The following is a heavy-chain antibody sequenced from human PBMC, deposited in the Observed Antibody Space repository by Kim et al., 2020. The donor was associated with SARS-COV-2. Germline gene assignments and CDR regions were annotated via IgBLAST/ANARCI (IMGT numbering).Heavy chain of an antibody. Sequence: SETLSLTCTVSGGSISSSSYYWGWIRQPPGKGLEWIGSIYYSGSTYYNPSLKSRVTISVDTSKNQFSLKLSSVTAADTAVYYCARQSRSHILEWLFFDYWGQGTLVTVSS. J-gene: IGHJ4*02. CDR1: GGSISSSSYY. D-gene: IGHD3-3*01. CDR3: ARQSRSHILEWLFFDY. CDR2: IYYSGST. V-gene: IGHV4-39*01.